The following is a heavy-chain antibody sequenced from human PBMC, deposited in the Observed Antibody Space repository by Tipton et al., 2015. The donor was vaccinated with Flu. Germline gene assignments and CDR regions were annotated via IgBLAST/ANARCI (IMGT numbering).Heavy chain of an antibody. J-gene: IGHJ4*02. CDR2: ISTSGSDT. V-gene: IGHV3-48*03. Sequence: QLVQSGGGLVQPGGSLRLSCAASGFTFSSFEMNWVRKAPGKGLEWVSYISTSGSDTDYADSVKGRFTISRDNAKNSMYLQMNSLRAEDTAVYYCARPKVAGTGGDGYWGQGTLVTVSS. CDR1: GFTFSSFE. CDR3: ARPKVAGTGGDGY. D-gene: IGHD6-19*01.